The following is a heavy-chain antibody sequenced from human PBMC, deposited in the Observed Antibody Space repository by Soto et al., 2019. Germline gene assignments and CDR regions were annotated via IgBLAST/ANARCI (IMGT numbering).Heavy chain of an antibody. J-gene: IGHJ5*02. D-gene: IGHD6-13*01. CDR2: INHSGST. Sequence: SETLSLTCAVYGGSFSGYYWSWIRQPPGKGLEWIGEINHSGSTNYNPSLKSRVTISVDTSKNQFSLKLSSVTAADTAVYYCARIGVAAAGRGTNWFDPWGQGTLVTVSS. CDR1: GGSFSGYY. CDR3: ARIGVAAAGRGTNWFDP. V-gene: IGHV4-34*01.